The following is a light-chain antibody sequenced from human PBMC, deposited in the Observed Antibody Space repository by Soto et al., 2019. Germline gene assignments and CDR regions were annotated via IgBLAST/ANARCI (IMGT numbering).Light chain of an antibody. J-gene: IGKJ5*01. CDR2: AAS. CDR3: QHLINYPIT. V-gene: IGKV1-9*01. CDR1: QGINNY. Sequence: IPLTQSPSFLSASVGDRVTIPCRASQGINNYLAWYQQKPGKAPKLLIYAASTLQSGVPSRFSGSGSGTEFTLTISSLQPEDFATYYCQHLINYPITFAQGTRLEIK.